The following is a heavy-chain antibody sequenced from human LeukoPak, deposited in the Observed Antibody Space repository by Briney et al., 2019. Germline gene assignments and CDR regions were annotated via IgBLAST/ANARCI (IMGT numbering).Heavy chain of an antibody. D-gene: IGHD2/OR15-2a*01. V-gene: IGHV3-74*01. Sequence: GGSLRLSCTASVFTFSNFWMHGVRQAPGEGPVWVSRINRGGGSTNYGDCVKGRFTISRDNAKNTVHLQLNSLRVEDTAVYYCARVGGSGNAYFYWGQGTLVTVAS. CDR1: VFTFSNFW. CDR3: ARVGGSGNAYFY. CDR2: INRGGGST. J-gene: IGHJ4*02.